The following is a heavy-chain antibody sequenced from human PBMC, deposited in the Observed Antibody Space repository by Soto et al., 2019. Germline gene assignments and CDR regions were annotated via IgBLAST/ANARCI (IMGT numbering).Heavy chain of an antibody. J-gene: IGHJ4*02. D-gene: IGHD3-10*01. V-gene: IGHV4-4*07. CDR3: AREGDYGSGSKLGWDY. CDR1: GGYFSIYY. CDR2: IDTSGNT. Sequence: SETLSLTCTVSGGYFSIYYWSWIRQAAGKGLEWIGRIDTSGNTNYSPSLKSRVTMSVDTSKSQVSLKLTSVTAADTAVYYCAREGDYGSGSKLGWDYWGRGTLVTVSS.